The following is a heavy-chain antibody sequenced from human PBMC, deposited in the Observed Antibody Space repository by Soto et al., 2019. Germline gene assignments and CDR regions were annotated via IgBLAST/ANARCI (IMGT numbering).Heavy chain of an antibody. V-gene: IGHV2-70*01. CDR3: ARIQAPSYGMDV. CDR2: IDWDDDK. CDR1: GFSLSTSGMC. J-gene: IGHJ6*02. Sequence: FGPTLENPTQTLTLTCTFSGFSLSTSGMCVSWIRQPPGKALEWLALIDWDDDKYYSTSLKTRLTISNDTSKNQVVLTMTNMDPVDTATYYCARIQAPSYGMDVWGQGTTVTVSS.